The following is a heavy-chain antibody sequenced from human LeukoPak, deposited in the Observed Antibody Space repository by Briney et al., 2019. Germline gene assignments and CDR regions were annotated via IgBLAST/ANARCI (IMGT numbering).Heavy chain of an antibody. J-gene: IGHJ6*02. Sequence: GGSLRLSCAASGFTFSSYWMHWVRQAPGKGLVWVSRINSDGSSTSYADSVKGRFTISRDNAKNTLYLQMNSLRAEDTAVYYCARELITMFRGVDYYYGMDVWGQGTTVTVSS. V-gene: IGHV3-74*01. CDR2: INSDGSST. CDR1: GFTFSSYW. D-gene: IGHD3-10*01. CDR3: ARELITMFRGVDYYYGMDV.